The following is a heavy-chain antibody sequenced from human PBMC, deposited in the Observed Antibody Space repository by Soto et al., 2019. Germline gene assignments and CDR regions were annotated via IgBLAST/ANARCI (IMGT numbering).Heavy chain of an antibody. V-gene: IGHV4-4*02. CDR1: GGSITSANW. CDR3: ARVLRGWFDP. J-gene: IGHJ5*02. Sequence: SETLSLTCAVSGGSITSANWWTWVRQPPGGGLEWIGEISHSGITNYKASLKSRVTMSVDKTKNDVSLKLTSVTAADTAVYYCARVLRGWFDPWGQGTPVTAPQ. CDR2: ISHSGIT.